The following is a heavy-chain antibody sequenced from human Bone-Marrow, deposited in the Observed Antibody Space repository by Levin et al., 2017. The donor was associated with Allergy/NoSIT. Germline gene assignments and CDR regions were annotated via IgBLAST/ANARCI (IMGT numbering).Heavy chain of an antibody. CDR1: GFTVSSNY. D-gene: IGHD6-19*01. CDR2: LYSDGRT. J-gene: IGHJ5*02. CDR3: AGHSGGWYGRGWFDP. V-gene: IGHV3-66*04. Sequence: PPGGSLRLSCVASGFTVSSNYMSWVRQAPGKGLEWVSVLYSDGRTYYADSVKGRFTISRDNPKNTLYLQMNSLRDEDTAVYYCAGHSGGWYGRGWFDPWGQGTLVTVSS.